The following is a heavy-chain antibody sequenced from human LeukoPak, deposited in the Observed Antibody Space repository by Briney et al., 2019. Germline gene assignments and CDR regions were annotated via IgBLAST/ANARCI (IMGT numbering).Heavy chain of an antibody. CDR1: GFTFSDYY. Sequence: GGSLRLSCAASGFTFSDYYMSWIRQAPGKGLEWISYISSTSSFTKYADSVKGRFTFSRDNSKNTLYLQMNSLRAEDTAVYYCARVWEISFDSWGQGSLVTVSA. CDR3: ARVWEISFDS. J-gene: IGHJ4*02. CDR2: ISSTSSFT. D-gene: IGHD3-16*02. V-gene: IGHV3-11*05.